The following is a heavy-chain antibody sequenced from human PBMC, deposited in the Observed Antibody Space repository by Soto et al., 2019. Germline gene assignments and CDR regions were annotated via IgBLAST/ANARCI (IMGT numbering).Heavy chain of an antibody. Sequence: ASVNVSCKASGCTFTSYYMHWVRQAPGQGLEWMGIISPSGGSTSYAQKFQGRVTMTRDTSTSTVYMELSSLRSEDTAVYYCARAGMTTVTPTDYWGQGTLVTVSS. CDR1: GCTFTSYY. CDR3: ARAGMTTVTPTDY. J-gene: IGHJ4*02. D-gene: IGHD4-17*01. CDR2: ISPSGGST. V-gene: IGHV1-46*01.